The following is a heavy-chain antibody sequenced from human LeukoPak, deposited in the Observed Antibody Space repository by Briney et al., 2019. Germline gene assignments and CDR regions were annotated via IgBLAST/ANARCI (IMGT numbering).Heavy chain of an antibody. V-gene: IGHV4-39*07. J-gene: IGHJ6*03. Sequence: NPSETLSLTCTVSGGSISGGSYYWAWIRQPPGKGLEWIGTMFHSGRTYYNPSLKSRVTISVDTSKNQFSLRLSSVTAADTAVYYCAREFRSGYDWSNYMDVWGKGITVTVSS. CDR1: GGSISGGSYY. CDR2: MFHSGRT. D-gene: IGHD5-12*01. CDR3: AREFRSGYDWSNYMDV.